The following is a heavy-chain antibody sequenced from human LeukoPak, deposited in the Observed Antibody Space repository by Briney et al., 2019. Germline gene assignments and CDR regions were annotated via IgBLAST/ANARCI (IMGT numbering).Heavy chain of an antibody. CDR2: IYYSGST. CDR1: GGSISSGDYY. V-gene: IGHV4-30-4*01. D-gene: IGHD4-17*01. J-gene: IGHJ5*02. CDR3: ARYHTVTTLLWFDP. Sequence: SQTLSLTCTVSGGSISSGDYYWSWIRQPPGKGLEWIGYIYYSGSTYYNPSLKSRVTISVDTSKNQFSLKLSSVTAADTAVHYCARYHTVTTLLWFDPWGQGTLVTVSS.